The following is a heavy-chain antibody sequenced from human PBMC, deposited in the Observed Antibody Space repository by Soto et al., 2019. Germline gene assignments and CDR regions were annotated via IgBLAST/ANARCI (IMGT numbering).Heavy chain of an antibody. J-gene: IGHJ4*02. CDR1: GGSISSYY. D-gene: IGHD3-10*01. Sequence: SETLSLTCSVSGGSISSYYWSCIRQPPGKGLEWIGYIYYSGSTNYNPSLKSRVTISVDTSKNQFSLKLSSVTAADTAVYYCARLWFGEPVDYWGQGTLVTAPQ. CDR3: ARLWFGEPVDY. CDR2: IYYSGST. V-gene: IGHV4-59*08.